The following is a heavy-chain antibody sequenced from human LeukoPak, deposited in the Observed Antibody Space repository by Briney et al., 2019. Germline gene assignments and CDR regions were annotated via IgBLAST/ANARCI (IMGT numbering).Heavy chain of an antibody. V-gene: IGHV1-18*01. CDR2: ISTYNGNT. Sequence: EASVKVSCKASGYTFTSYGISWVRQAPGQGLEWMKWISTYNGNTNYAQKLQGRVTMTTDTSTSTAYMELRSLRSDDTAVYYCARVGEFTYYDFWSGYYKDTNNWFDPWGQGTLVTVSS. J-gene: IGHJ5*02. D-gene: IGHD3-3*01. CDR3: ARVGEFTYYDFWSGYYKDTNNWFDP. CDR1: GYTFTSYG.